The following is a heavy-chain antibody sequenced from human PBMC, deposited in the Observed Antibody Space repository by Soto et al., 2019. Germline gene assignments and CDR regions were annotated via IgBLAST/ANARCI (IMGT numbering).Heavy chain of an antibody. CDR2: ISSSSSTI. CDR1: GVRVRSDS. V-gene: IGHV3-48*01. D-gene: IGHD2-15*01. Sequence: HGWSTGLSSAACGVRVRSDSMTWLRQDPGKGLEWVSYISSSSSTIYYADSVKGRFTISRDNAKNSLYLQMNSLRAEDTAVYYCARDGIVVVVAATSRGYMDVWGKGTTVTVSS. J-gene: IGHJ6*03. CDR3: ARDGIVVVVAATSRGYMDV.